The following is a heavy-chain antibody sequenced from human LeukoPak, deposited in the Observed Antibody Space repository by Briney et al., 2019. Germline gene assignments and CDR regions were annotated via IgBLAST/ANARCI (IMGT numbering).Heavy chain of an antibody. D-gene: IGHD6-6*01. V-gene: IGHV4-61*03. Sequence: KPSETLSLTCPVSGGSVSSGSHYWSWIRQPPGKGLEWIGHVYYSGSTSYNPSLKGRVTISVDTSKNHFSLELHSVTAADTAVYYCAREGYIAARLWWFDPWGQGTLVTVSS. CDR1: GGSVSSGSHY. J-gene: IGHJ5*02. CDR2: VYYSGST. CDR3: AREGYIAARLWWFDP.